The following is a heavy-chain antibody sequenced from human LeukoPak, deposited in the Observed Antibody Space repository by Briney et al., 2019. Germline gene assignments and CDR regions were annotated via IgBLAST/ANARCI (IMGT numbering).Heavy chain of an antibody. Sequence: ASVKVSCKASGYTFTSYYMHWVRQPPGQGLEWMGTINPSGGSTSYAQKFQGRVTMTRDTSTSTVYMELSSLRSEDTAVYYCARYSVDSSGYYRSYFDYWGQGTLVTVSS. CDR2: INPSGGST. J-gene: IGHJ4*02. V-gene: IGHV1-46*01. D-gene: IGHD3-22*01. CDR1: GYTFTSYY. CDR3: ARYSVDSSGYYRSYFDY.